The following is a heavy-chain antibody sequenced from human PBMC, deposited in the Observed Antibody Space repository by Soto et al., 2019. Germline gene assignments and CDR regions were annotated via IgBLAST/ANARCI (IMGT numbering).Heavy chain of an antibody. V-gene: IGHV3-21*01. Sequence: GGSLRLSCAASGFTFSSYSMNRVRQAPGKGLEWVSSISSSSSYIYYADSVKGRFTISRDNAKNSLYLQMNSLRAEDTAVYYCARDQRFLTIFGVVTPWFDPWGQGTLVTVSS. CDR1: GFTFSSYS. CDR3: ARDQRFLTIFGVVTPWFDP. D-gene: IGHD3-3*01. J-gene: IGHJ5*02. CDR2: ISSSSSYI.